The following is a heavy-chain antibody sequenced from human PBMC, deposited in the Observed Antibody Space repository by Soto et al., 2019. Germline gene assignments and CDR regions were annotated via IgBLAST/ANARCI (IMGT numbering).Heavy chain of an antibody. CDR2: ISAYNGNT. Sequence: QVQLVQSGAEVKKPGASVKVSCKASGYTFTSYGISWVRQAPGQGLEWMGWISAYNGNTNYPQKLQGRVTMTTDTSPRTAYRQLRSLRYDDTAGYYWARDAPPFGWWGQGTVVDVFS. CDR3: ARDAPPFGW. J-gene: IGHJ4*02. CDR1: GYTFTSYG. V-gene: IGHV1-18*01. D-gene: IGHD3-10*01.